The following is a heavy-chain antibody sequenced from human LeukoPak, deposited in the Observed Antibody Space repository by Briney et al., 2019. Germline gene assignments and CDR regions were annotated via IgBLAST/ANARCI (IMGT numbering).Heavy chain of an antibody. CDR2: ISGSGGST. D-gene: IGHD6-6*01. Sequence: GGSLRLSCAASGFTVSTNYMGWARQAPGKGLEWVSAISGSGGSTYYADSVKGRFTISRDNSKNTLYLQMNSLRAEDTAVYYCATSIAARPGKFDYWGQGTLVTVSS. CDR1: GFTVSTNY. V-gene: IGHV3-23*01. J-gene: IGHJ4*02. CDR3: ATSIAARPGKFDY.